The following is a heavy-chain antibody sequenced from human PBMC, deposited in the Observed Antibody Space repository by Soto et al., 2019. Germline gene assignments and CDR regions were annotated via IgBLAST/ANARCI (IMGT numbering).Heavy chain of an antibody. CDR2: FYHSAST. J-gene: IGHJ4*02. V-gene: IGHV4-4*02. CDR1: GCSISSSNW. Sequence: SETLTITCAVSGCSISSSNWGSWVRKPPGKGLGWIGVFYHSASTNYNPSLKSRVTISVDKSKNHAYLKLSNVTAADTAVYYCARDKITYSDFWSGYQKGYYFDYWGQGTLVTVSS. CDR3: ARDKITYSDFWSGYQKGYYFDY. D-gene: IGHD3-3*01.